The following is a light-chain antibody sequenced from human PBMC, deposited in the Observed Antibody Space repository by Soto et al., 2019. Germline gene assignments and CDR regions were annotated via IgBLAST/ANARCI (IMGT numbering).Light chain of an antibody. J-gene: IGKJ1*01. V-gene: IGKV3-20*01. CDR3: QQYGRSRT. CDR1: QRVSSSY. CDR2: GAS. Sequence: EIVLTQSPGTLSLSPGERATLSCRASQRVSSSYLAWYQQKPGQAPRLLIFGASTRATGIPDRFSGSGSGTDFTITISRLEPEDFAVYYWQQYGRSRTFGQGTKVDI.